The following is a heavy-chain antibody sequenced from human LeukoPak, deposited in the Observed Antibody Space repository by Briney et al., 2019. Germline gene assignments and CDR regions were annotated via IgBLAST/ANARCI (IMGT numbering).Heavy chain of an antibody. CDR1: GDSTSSNNYY. D-gene: IGHD6-19*01. Sequence: PSETLSLTCTVSGDSTSSNNYYWAWIRQPPGKGLEWIGNIHYSGGAYYNPSLKSRVTILQDTSNNEFSLKLKFVTAADTALYYCARNPRLYTSGWYGWDYFDYWGQGTLVTVSS. CDR2: IHYSGGA. V-gene: IGHV4-39*07. CDR3: ARNPRLYTSGWYGWDYFDY. J-gene: IGHJ4*02.